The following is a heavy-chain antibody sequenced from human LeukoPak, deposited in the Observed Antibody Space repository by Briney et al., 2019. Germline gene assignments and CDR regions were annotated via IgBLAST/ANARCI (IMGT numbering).Heavy chain of an antibody. CDR1: GFTVSSNY. D-gene: IGHD3-10*01. CDR2: IYSGGST. CDR3: AKPIYYGSGSYYNSQDY. V-gene: IGHV3-66*04. J-gene: IGHJ4*02. Sequence: PGGSLRLSCAASGFTVSSNYMSWVRQAPGKGLEWVSVIYSGGSTYYADSVKGRFTISRDNSKNTLYLQMNSLRAEDTAVYYCAKPIYYGSGSYYNSQDYWGQGTLVTVSS.